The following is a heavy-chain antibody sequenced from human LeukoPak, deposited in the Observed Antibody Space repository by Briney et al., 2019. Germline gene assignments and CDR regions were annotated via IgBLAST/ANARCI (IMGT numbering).Heavy chain of an antibody. CDR1: GGPISSNY. CDR3: ARRAAIENYFDY. D-gene: IGHD2-21*01. V-gene: IGHV4-59*08. Sequence: PSETLSLTCTVSGGPISSNYWSWIRQPPGKGLEWIGYIYYSGTTNYNPSLRSRVTISVDTSKNQFSLKLSSVTAADTAVYYCARRAAIENYFDYWGQGTLVTVSS. CDR2: IYYSGTT. J-gene: IGHJ4*02.